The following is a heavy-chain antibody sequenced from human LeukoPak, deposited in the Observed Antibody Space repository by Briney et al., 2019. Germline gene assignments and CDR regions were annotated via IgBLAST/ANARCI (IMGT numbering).Heavy chain of an antibody. V-gene: IGHV3-23*01. CDR2: ISGSGGST. J-gene: IGHJ4*02. CDR1: GFTFSSYA. CDR3: AKIGGGATEYYFDY. D-gene: IGHD2-21*01. Sequence: GGSLRLSCAASGFTFSSYAMSWVRPAPGKGLEWVSAISGSGGSTYYADSVKGRFTISRDNSKNTLYLQMNSLRAEDTTVYYCAKIGGGATEYYFDYWGQGTLVTVSS.